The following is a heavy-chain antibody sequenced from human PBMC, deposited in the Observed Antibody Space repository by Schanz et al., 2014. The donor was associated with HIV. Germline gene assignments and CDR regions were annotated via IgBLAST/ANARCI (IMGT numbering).Heavy chain of an antibody. CDR3: ARDKTVATWAYYYGMDV. J-gene: IGHJ6*02. CDR1: GYTFTSYG. CDR2: ISAYNGNT. D-gene: IGHD4-4*01. Sequence: QVQLVQSGAEVKKPGASVKVSCKASGYTFTSYGISWVRQAPGQGLEWMGWISAYNGNTKYAQRIQGRVTMTTDTSTSTAYMELRSLRSDDTAVYYCARDKTVATWAYYYGMDVWGQGTTVTVSS. V-gene: IGHV1-18*01.